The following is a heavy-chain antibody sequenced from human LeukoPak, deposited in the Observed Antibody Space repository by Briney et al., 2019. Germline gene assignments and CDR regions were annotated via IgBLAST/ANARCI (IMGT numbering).Heavy chain of an antibody. D-gene: IGHD5-18*01. CDR2: INAGNGNT. J-gene: IGHJ4*02. Sequence: GASVKVSCKASGYTFTSYGISWVRQAPGQRLEWMGWINAGNGNTKYSQKFQGRVTITRDTSASTAYMELSSLRSEDTAVYYCARDIRGYSYGYGHWGQGTLVTVSS. V-gene: IGHV1-3*01. CDR3: ARDIRGYSYGYGH. CDR1: GYTFTSYG.